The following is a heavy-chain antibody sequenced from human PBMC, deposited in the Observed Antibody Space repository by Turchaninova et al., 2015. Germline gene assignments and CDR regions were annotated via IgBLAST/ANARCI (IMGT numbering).Heavy chain of an antibody. CDR3: ARDLGSGTYPHTH. CDR1: GFTFSGYG. CDR2: ICGRGATM. Sequence: EVQLVESGGGLVQPGGSLRLSCAASGFTFSGYGLNWVGPAPGKGRGGVSYICGRGATMYDADSVKGRFTISRDNAKNALYLQMNSLRAEDTAVYYCARDLGSGTYPHTHWGQGTLVTVSS. V-gene: IGHV3-48*04. D-gene: IGHD1-26*01. J-gene: IGHJ4*02.